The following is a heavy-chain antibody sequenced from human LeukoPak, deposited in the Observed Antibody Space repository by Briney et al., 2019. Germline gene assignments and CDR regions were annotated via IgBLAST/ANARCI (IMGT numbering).Heavy chain of an antibody. Sequence: ASVKVSCKVSGYTLTELSMHWVRQAPGKGLEWMGGFDPEDGETIYAQKFQGRVTMTEDTSTDTAYMELSSLRAEDTAVYYCAKEISGWGTVSGYSYADYYYGMDVWGQGTTVTVSS. CDR3: AKEISGWGTVSGYSYADYYYGMDV. CDR2: FDPEDGET. J-gene: IGHJ6*02. V-gene: IGHV1-24*01. CDR1: GYTLTELS. D-gene: IGHD5-18*01.